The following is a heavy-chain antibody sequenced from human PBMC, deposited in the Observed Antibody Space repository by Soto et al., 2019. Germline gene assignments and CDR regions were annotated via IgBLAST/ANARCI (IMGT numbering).Heavy chain of an antibody. CDR1: GFTFSDYY. D-gene: IGHD6-13*01. V-gene: IGHV3-11*04. Sequence: GGSLRLSCAASGFTFSDYYMSWIRQAPGKGLEWVSYISSSGTTIYYADSVKGRFTISRDNAKNSLYLQMNSLRAEDTAVYYCARGEGSSYDRLYNWFDPWGQGTLVTVSS. CDR3: ARGEGSSYDRLYNWFDP. CDR2: ISSSGTTI. J-gene: IGHJ5*02.